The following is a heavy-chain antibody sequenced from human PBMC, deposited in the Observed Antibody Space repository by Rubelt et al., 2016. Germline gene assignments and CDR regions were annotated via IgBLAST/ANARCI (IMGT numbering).Heavy chain of an antibody. J-gene: IGHJ4*02. CDR1: GFSFSSYD. CDR2: IGTAGDH. CDR3: ARYRYSGSYGNVDY. Sequence: EVQLVESGGGLVQPGGSLRLSCAASGFSFSSYDMHWVRQATGNGLEWVSAIGTAGDHYYPDSVKGRFTLSSKSAKNSLYLQMKSLGAEETANYYCARYRYSGSYGNVDYWGQGTLVTVSS. V-gene: IGHV3-13*05. D-gene: IGHD1-26*01.